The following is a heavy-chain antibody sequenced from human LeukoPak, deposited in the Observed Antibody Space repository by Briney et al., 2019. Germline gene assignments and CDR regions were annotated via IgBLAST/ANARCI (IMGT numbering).Heavy chain of an antibody. J-gene: IGHJ4*02. CDR2: IRYDGSNK. CDR3: AKGRDDGYDYYIGIDY. Sequence: GGSLRLSCAASGFTFSSYAMSWVRQAPGKGLEWVAFIRYDGSNKYYADSVKGRFTIYRDNYKNTLYLQMNSLRAEDTAVHYCAKGRDDGYDYYIGIDYWGQGTLVTVSS. D-gene: IGHD5-12*01. CDR1: GFTFSSYA. V-gene: IGHV3-30*02.